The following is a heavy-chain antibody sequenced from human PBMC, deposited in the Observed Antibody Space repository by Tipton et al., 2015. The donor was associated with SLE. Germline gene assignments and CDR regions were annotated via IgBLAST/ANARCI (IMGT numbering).Heavy chain of an antibody. CDR2: IYHGGNT. V-gene: IGHV4-34*01. D-gene: IGHD2/OR15-2a*01. J-gene: IGHJ6*02. CDR1: GGSFSGYY. Sequence: TLSLTCVVSGGSFSGYYWSWVRQSPGKGLEWIGEIYHGGNTNYNPSLKSRVTMSLDTSRNHFSLNVASVTAADTAVYYCARGRSSTMYGLDIRGQGTAVSVSS. CDR3: ARGRSSTMYGLDI.